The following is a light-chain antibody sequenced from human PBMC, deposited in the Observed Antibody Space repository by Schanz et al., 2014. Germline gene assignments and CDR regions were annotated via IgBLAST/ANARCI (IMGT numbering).Light chain of an antibody. Sequence: EIVLTQSPATLSLSPGERATLSCRASQSVSSNLAWYQQKPGQAPRLLIYAASRRAPGIPDRFSGSGSGTDFTLTISRLEPEDFAVFFCHQYGSSPITFGQGTRLDI. CDR3: HQYGSSPIT. CDR1: QSVSSN. CDR2: AAS. V-gene: IGKV3-20*01. J-gene: IGKJ5*01.